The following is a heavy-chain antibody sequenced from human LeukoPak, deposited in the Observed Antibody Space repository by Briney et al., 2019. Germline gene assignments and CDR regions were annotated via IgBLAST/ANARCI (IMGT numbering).Heavy chain of an antibody. CDR2: INPYSGGT. Sequence: ASVKVSCNASGYTFTRYYMHWVPQAPGHGLEGRGRINPYSGGTNYEQKLQGRVTMIRHTSISTAYMELSRLRSDDTAVYYCARFGGYCSGGSCYPVDYWGQGTLVTVSS. CDR3: ARFGGYCSGGSCYPVDY. V-gene: IGHV1-2*06. J-gene: IGHJ4*02. D-gene: IGHD2-15*01. CDR1: GYTFTRYY.